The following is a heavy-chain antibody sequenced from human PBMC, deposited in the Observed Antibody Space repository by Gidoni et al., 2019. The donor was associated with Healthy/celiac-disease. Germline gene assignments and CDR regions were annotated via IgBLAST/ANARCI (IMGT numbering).Heavy chain of an antibody. V-gene: IGHV1-3*01. CDR2: INAGNGNT. Sequence: VQLVQSGAEVKKPGAAVKVSCKDSGYTFTSYAMHWVRQAPGQRLEWMGWINAGNGNTKYSQKFQGRVTITRDTSASTAYMELSSLRSEDTAVYYCARDTPPGSPDYWGQGTLVTVSS. D-gene: IGHD1-26*01. CDR3: ARDTPPGSPDY. J-gene: IGHJ4*02. CDR1: GYTFTSYA.